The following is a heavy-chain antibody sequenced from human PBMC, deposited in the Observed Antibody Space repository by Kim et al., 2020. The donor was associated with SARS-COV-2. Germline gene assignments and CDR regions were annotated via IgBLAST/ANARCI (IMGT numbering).Heavy chain of an antibody. CDR2: ISGSGGST. Sequence: GGSLRLSCAASGFTFSSYAMSWVRQAPGKGLEWVSAISGSGGSTYYADSVKGRFTISRDNSKNTLYLQMNSLRAEDTAVYYCAKALAYYDSSGYWTPSDYWGQGTLVTVSS. D-gene: IGHD3-22*01. V-gene: IGHV3-23*01. CDR3: AKALAYYDSSGYWTPSDY. CDR1: GFTFSSYA. J-gene: IGHJ4*02.